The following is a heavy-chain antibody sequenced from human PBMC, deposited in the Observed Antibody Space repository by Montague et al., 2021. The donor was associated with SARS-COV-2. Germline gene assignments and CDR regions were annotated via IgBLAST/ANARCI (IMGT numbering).Heavy chain of an antibody. CDR2: IYYSGST. J-gene: IGHJ6*02. D-gene: IGHD6-13*01. Sequence: SETLSLTCTVSGGSISSSSYYWGWIRQPPGKGLEWIGSIYYSGSTYYNPSLKSRVIISVDTSKNQFSLKLSSVTAADTAVYYCARVGRQQLVRLSGMDVWGQGTTVTVSS. CDR3: ARVGRQQLVRLSGMDV. CDR1: GGSISSSSYY. V-gene: IGHV4-39*07.